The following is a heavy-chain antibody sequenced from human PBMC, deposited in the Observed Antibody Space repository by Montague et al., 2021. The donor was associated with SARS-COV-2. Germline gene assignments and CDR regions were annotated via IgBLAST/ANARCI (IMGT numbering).Heavy chain of an antibody. J-gene: IGHJ5*02. CDR1: GFTFSSCS. CDR3: ARDLYSSSWPGNWFDP. D-gene: IGHD6-13*01. Sequence: SLRLSCAASGFTFSSCSMNWVRQAPGKGLEWVSYTSSSSTTIYYADSVKGRFTISRDNAKNSLYLQMNSLRDEDTAVYYCARDLYSSSWPGNWFDPWGQGTLVTVSS. V-gene: IGHV3-48*02. CDR2: TSSSSTTI.